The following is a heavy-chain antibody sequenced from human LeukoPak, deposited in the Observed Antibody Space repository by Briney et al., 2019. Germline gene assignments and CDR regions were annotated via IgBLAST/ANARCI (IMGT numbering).Heavy chain of an antibody. J-gene: IGHJ3*02. CDR2: IYYSGST. Sequence: SKTLSLTCTVSGGSISSYYWSWIRQPPGKGLEWIGYIYYSGSTNYNPSLKSRVTISVDTSKNQFSLKLSSVTAADTAVYYCATHILTGYYDAFDIWGQGTMVTVSS. D-gene: IGHD3-9*01. CDR3: ATHILTGYYDAFDI. V-gene: IGHV4-59*01. CDR1: GGSISSYY.